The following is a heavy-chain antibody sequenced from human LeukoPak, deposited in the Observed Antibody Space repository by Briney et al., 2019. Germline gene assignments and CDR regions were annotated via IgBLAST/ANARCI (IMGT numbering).Heavy chain of an antibody. D-gene: IGHD6-19*01. CDR3: ARGTDSSGLYGGFDI. J-gene: IGHJ3*02. V-gene: IGHV3-30*04. Sequence: GGSLRLSCAASGFPFSNYAIHWVRQAPGKGLEWVAVISSDGSHKYYTDSVKGRFTISRDNSQNTLSLQMNSLRAEDTAIFYCARGTDSSGLYGGFDIWGQGTLVTVSS. CDR1: GFPFSNYA. CDR2: ISSDGSHK.